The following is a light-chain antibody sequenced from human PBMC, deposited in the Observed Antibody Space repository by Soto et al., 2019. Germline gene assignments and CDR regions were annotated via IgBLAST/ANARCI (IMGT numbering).Light chain of an antibody. J-gene: IGLJ2*01. CDR3: SSYTRSSNVV. CDR1: SSDVGGYNY. V-gene: IGLV2-14*01. Sequence: QSALTQPASVSGSPGQSITISCTGTSSDVGGYNYVSWYKQHPGKAPKLMIYDVSNRPSGVSNRFSGSKSGNTASLTISGLQAEDEADYYCSSYTRSSNVVFGGGTKLTVL. CDR2: DVS.